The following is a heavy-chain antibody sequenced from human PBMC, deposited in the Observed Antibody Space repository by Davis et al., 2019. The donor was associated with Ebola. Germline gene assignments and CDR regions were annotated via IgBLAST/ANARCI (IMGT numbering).Heavy chain of an antibody. D-gene: IGHD2-15*01. J-gene: IGHJ4*02. V-gene: IGHV1-2*06. CDR3: AASLIVVVAALDY. Sequence: ASVKVSCKASGYTFTSYYMHWVRHAPGQGLEWMGRINPNSGGTNYAKTFQGRVTMTRATSISTASMELSRLRSDDTAVYYCAASLIVVVAALDYWGQGTLVTVSS. CDR2: INPNSGGT. CDR1: GYTFTSYY.